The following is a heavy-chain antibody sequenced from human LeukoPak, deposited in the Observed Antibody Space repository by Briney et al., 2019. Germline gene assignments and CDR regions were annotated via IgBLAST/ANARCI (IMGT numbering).Heavy chain of an antibody. CDR1: GGTFSSYA. J-gene: IGHJ4*02. V-gene: IGHV1-69*06. Sequence: GASVKVSCKASGGTFSSYAISWVRQAPGQGLEWMGGIIPIFGTANYAQKFQGRVTITADKSTSTAHMELSSLRSEDTAVYYCARVKDGSYYFDYWGQGTLVTVSS. CDR2: IIPIFGTA. D-gene: IGHD2-15*01. CDR3: ARVKDGSYYFDY.